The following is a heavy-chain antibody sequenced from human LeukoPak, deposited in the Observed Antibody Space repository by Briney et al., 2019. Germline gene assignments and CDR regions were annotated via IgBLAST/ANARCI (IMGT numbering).Heavy chain of an antibody. Sequence: GGSLRLSCAASGFTFSSYWMHWVRQAPGKGLVWVSRINSDGSSTSYADSVKGRFTISRDNAKNTLYLQMNGLRAEDTAVYYCARDQALYSGYDQFDYWGQGTLVTVSS. D-gene: IGHD5-12*01. CDR3: ARDQALYSGYDQFDY. CDR1: GFTFSSYW. CDR2: INSDGSST. J-gene: IGHJ4*02. V-gene: IGHV3-74*01.